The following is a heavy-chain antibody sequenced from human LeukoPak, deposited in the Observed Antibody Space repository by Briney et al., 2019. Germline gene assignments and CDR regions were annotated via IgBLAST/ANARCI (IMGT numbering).Heavy chain of an antibody. CDR1: GGPITSTNW. D-gene: IGHD1-26*01. CDR3: TRESGPYCPFGY. V-gene: IGHV4-4*02. CDR2: ISLTGRT. Sequence: SGTLSLTCGVSGGPITSTNWWSWVRQPPGQGLEWIGEISLTGRTNYNPSLIGRVIMSLDESRNQLSLTLTSVTAADTAMYYCTRESGPYCPFGYWGQGTLVVVPS. J-gene: IGHJ4*02.